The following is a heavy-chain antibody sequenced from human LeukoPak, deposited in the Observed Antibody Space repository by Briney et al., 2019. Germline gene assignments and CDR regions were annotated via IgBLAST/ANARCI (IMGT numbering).Heavy chain of an antibody. Sequence: ASVKVSCKASGYTFTDYYMHWVRQAPGQGLERMGWINPNSGGTNYAQQFQGRVTMTRDTSISTAYMELSRLRSDDTAVYYCARRIYSGSYYFDFWGQGTLVTVSS. CDR1: GYTFTDYY. D-gene: IGHD1-26*01. V-gene: IGHV1-2*02. CDR3: ARRIYSGSYYFDF. J-gene: IGHJ4*02. CDR2: INPNSGGT.